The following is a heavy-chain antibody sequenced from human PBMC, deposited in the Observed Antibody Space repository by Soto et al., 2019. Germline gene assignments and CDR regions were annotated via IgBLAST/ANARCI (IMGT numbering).Heavy chain of an antibody. V-gene: IGHV3-23*01. Sequence: PGGCLRLSCEASEFAFGGYRRTWVRQAPGKGLEWVSAISGSGGSTYYAASVKGRFTISRDNSKNTLYLQMNSLRAEDTAVYYCAKTLHSSGWSNWFDPWGQGTLVTVS. D-gene: IGHD6-19*01. CDR2: ISGSGGST. J-gene: IGHJ5*02. CDR1: EFAFGGYR. CDR3: AKTLHSSGWSNWFDP.